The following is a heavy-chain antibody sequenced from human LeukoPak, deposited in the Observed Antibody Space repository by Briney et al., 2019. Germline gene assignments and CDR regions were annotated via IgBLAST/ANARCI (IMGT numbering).Heavy chain of an antibody. J-gene: IGHJ4*02. V-gene: IGHV4-31*03. Sequence: PSETLSLTCTVSGGSFSSGSYYWSWIRQHPGKGLEWIGFIYYSGSTFYNPSLKSRVTISIDTTKNQFSLKVSSVTAADTAVYYCARVTAVVTQPVDYWGQGTLVTVSS. CDR1: GGSFSSGSYY. CDR3: ARVTAVVTQPVDY. CDR2: IYYSGST. D-gene: IGHD4-23*01.